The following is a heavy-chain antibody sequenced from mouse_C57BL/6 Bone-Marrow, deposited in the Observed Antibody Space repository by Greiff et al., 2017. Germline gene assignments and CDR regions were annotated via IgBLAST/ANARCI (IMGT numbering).Heavy chain of an antibody. Sequence: EVKLMESGGDLVKPGGSLKLSCAASGFTFSSYGMSWVRPTPDTRLEWVATISSGGSYTYYPDSVKGRFTISRDNAKNTLYLQMRSMKSEDTAMYYCASHWDYWGQGTTRTVSS. V-gene: IGHV5-6*01. J-gene: IGHJ2*01. CDR2: ISSGGSYT. CDR1: GFTFSSYG. CDR3: ASHWDY.